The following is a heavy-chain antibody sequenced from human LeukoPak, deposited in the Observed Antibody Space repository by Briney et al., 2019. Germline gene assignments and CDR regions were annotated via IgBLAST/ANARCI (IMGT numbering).Heavy chain of an antibody. D-gene: IGHD2-2*01. CDR3: ARDVGYCSSTSCSRGDY. J-gene: IGHJ4*02. V-gene: IGHV1-46*01. CDR2: INPSGGST. CDR1: GYTFTSYY. Sequence: ASVKVSCKASGYTFTSYYMHWVRQAPGQGLEWMGIINPSGGSTSYAQKFQGRVTMTRDTSTSTVYMELSSLRSEDTAVYYCARDVGYCSSTSCSRGDYWGQGTLVTVS.